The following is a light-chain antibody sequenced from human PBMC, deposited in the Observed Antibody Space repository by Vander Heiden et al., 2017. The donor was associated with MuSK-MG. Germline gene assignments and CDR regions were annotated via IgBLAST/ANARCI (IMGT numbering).Light chain of an antibody. CDR2: GNS. V-gene: IGLV1-40*01. Sequence: QSVLTQPPSVSGAPGQRVTISCTGSSSNIGAGYDVHWYQQLPGTAPKRIIYGNSNRPSGVPDRFSGSKSGTSASLAITGLQAEDEADYYCQSYDSSLRGPVFGGGTKLTVL. J-gene: IGLJ2*01. CDR1: SSNIGAGYD. CDR3: QSYDSSLRGPV.